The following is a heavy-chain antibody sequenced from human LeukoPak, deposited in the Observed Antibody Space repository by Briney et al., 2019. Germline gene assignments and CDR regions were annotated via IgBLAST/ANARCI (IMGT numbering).Heavy chain of an antibody. CDR3: ARDQAHSSSWVKQLGAFDI. V-gene: IGHV3-74*01. Sequence: GGSLRLSCAASGFTFSSYWMHWVRQAPGKGLVWVSRINTDGSSTSYADSVKGRFTTSRDNAKNTLYLQMNSLRAEDTAVYYCARDQAHSSSWVKQLGAFDIWGQGTMVTVSS. D-gene: IGHD6-13*01. CDR1: GFTFSSYW. J-gene: IGHJ3*02. CDR2: INTDGSST.